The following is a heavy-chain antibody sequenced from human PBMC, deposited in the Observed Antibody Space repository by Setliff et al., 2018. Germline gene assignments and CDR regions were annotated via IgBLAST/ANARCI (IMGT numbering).Heavy chain of an antibody. CDR2: INPSSGRT. Sequence: GASVKVSCKASGYTFTSYYMHWVRQAPGQGLEWMGIINPSSGRTSYAQHLQGRVTMTADTSTSTAYMELRSLRSDDTAVYYCARGGNTYAFNWFDPWGQGTLVTVSS. J-gene: IGHJ5*02. D-gene: IGHD5-18*01. CDR1: GYTFTSYY. CDR3: ARGGNTYAFNWFDP. V-gene: IGHV1-46*01.